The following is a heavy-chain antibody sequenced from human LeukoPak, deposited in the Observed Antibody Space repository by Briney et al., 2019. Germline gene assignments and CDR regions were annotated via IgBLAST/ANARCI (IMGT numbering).Heavy chain of an antibody. CDR3: AREWFKTHDY. D-gene: IGHD3-10*01. V-gene: IGHV3-48*03. CDR1: AFTFSSYE. J-gene: IGHJ4*02. Sequence: GGSLRLSCAASAFTFSSYEMNWVRQAPGKGLKWVSYISSSGSTKHYADSVKGRFTISRDNAKNSLYLQMNSLRAEDTAVYYCAREWFKTHDYWGQGTLVTVSS. CDR2: ISSSGSTK.